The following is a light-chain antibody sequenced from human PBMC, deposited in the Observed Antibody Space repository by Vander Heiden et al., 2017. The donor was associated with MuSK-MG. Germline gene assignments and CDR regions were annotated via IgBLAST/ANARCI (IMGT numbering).Light chain of an antibody. Sequence: HSALTQPASVSGSPGLSIHISCTGTSSDVGGYNYVSWYQQHPGKAPKLMIYDVSNRPSGVSNRFSGSKSGNTASLTISGLQAEDEADYYCSSYTSSSTPVLGGGTKLTVL. CDR2: DVS. CDR3: SSYTSSSTPV. CDR1: SSDVGGYNY. J-gene: IGLJ2*01. V-gene: IGLV2-14*03.